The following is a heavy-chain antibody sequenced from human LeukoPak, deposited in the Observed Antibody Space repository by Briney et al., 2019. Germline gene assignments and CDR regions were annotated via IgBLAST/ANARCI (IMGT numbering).Heavy chain of an antibody. D-gene: IGHD5-12*01. CDR3: ARVYKGASWLRLYYFDY. V-gene: IGHV4-4*02. J-gene: IGHJ4*02. CDR2: IYHSGST. CDR1: GGSISSSNW. Sequence: PSETLSLTCTVSGGSISSSNWWSWVRQPPGKGLEWIGEIYHSGSTNYNPSPKSRVTISVDKSKNQFSLKLSSVTAADTAVYYCARVYKGASWLRLYYFDYWGQGTLVTVSS.